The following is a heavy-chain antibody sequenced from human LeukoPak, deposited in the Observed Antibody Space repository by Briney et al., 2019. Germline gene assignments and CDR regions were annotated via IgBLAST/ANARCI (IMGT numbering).Heavy chain of an antibody. CDR1: GFTFSSYW. CDR3: GLAAYYYDSSGSDDAFDI. D-gene: IGHD3-22*01. Sequence: PGGSLRLSCAASGFTFSSYWMSWVRQAPGQGLEWVANIKQDGSEKYYVDSVKGRFTISRDNAKNTLYLQMSSLRAEDTAVYYCGLAAYYYDSSGSDDAFDIWGQGQWSLCLQ. V-gene: IGHV3-7*02. CDR2: IKQDGSEK. J-gene: IGHJ3*02.